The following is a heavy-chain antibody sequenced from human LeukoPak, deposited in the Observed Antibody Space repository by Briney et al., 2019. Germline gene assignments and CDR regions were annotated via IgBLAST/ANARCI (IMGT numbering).Heavy chain of an antibody. D-gene: IGHD1-26*01. Sequence: PGGSLRLSCVASGFAFSSYWMSWVRQAPGKGLEWVANIKQDGGEKYYVDSVKGRFTISRDNAKNSLFLQMNSLRVEDTAVYYCARLGGSYYTYWGQGTLVIVSS. V-gene: IGHV3-7*01. J-gene: IGHJ4*02. CDR2: IKQDGGEK. CDR1: GFAFSSYW. CDR3: ARLGGSYYTY.